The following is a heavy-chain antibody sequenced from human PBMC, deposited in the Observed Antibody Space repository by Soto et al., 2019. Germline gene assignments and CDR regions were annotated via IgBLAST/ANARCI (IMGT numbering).Heavy chain of an antibody. CDR2: ISAYNGNT. D-gene: IGHD3-16*02. V-gene: IGHV1-18*01. CDR3: ARDYPLARFAFDI. CDR1: GYTYTRYG. Sequence: ASVKVSCKTSGYTYTRYGVSWVRQAPGQGLEWMGWISAYNGNTNYAQKLQGRVTMTTDTSTSTAYMELRSLRSDDTAVYYCARDYPLARFAFDIWGQGTMVTVSS. J-gene: IGHJ3*02.